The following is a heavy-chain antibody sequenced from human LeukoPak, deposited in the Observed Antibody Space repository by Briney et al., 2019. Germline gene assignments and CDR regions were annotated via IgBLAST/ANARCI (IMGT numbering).Heavy chain of an antibody. D-gene: IGHD2-2*01. J-gene: IGHJ4*02. V-gene: IGHV3-7*01. CDR1: TFTFSEYW. CDR2: IKQDGSEK. CDR3: AAIDGCNDEHF. Sequence: GGSLRLSCAASTFTFSEYWMTWVRQAPGKGLEWVANIKQDGSEKNYVDSVKGRFTISRDNAKNSLSLQMTSLRAEDTSVYYCAAIDGCNDEHFWGQGALVSVSS.